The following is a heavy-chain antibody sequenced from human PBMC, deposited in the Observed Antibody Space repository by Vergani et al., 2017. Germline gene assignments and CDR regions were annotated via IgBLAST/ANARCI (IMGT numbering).Heavy chain of an antibody. CDR3: VKDIAESGNYWYFDL. D-gene: IGHD6-13*01. CDR1: GFTFSSYA. CDR2: ISGSGGST. Sequence: EVQLLESGGGLVQPGGSLRLSCAASGFTFSSYAMSWVRQAPGKGLEWVSAISGSGGSTYYADSVKGRFTISRDNSKNSLYLQMNSLRAEDTALYYCVKDIAESGNYWYFDLWGRGTLVTVSS. J-gene: IGHJ2*01. V-gene: IGHV3-23*01.